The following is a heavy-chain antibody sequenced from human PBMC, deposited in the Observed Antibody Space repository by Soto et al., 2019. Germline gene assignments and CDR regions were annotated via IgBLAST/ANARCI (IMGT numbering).Heavy chain of an antibody. CDR3: XXXGRYSGYPPPAF. V-gene: IGHV3-49*03. D-gene: IGHD5-12*01. Sequence: EVQLVESGGGLVQPGRSLRLSCTTSGFTFADYTLSWFRQAPGKGLEWLGFIRNKAYGGTTEYAASVKGRFSISRXXXXXXXXXXXXXXXXXXXXXXXXXXXGRYSGYPPPAFWGQGTLVIVSS. CDR2: IRNKAYGGTT. CDR1: GFTFADYT. J-gene: IGHJ4*02.